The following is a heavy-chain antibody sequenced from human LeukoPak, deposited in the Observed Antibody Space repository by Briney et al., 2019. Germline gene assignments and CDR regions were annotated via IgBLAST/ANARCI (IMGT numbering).Heavy chain of an antibody. V-gene: IGHV4-34*01. J-gene: IGHJ4*02. CDR2: FYYSGST. CDR3: ARLVVSSWYHEVLLGRDY. CDR1: GGSFSGYY. Sequence: PSETLSLTCAVYGGSFSGYYWGWIRQPPGKGLEWLGSFYYSGSTSYRSSLKSRLSISVDTSKNQISLKLSSVTAADTAVYYCARLVVSSWYHEVLLGRDYWGQGALVTVSS. D-gene: IGHD6-13*01.